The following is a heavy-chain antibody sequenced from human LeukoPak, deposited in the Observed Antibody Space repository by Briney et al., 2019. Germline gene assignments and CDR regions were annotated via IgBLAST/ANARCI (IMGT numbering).Heavy chain of an antibody. V-gene: IGHV3-23*01. CDR2: MSGSGGST. CDR3: AKDSGSMVRGPFDY. J-gene: IGHJ4*02. Sequence: GGSLRLSCAASGFTISTNYMNWVRQAPGKGLEWVSAMSGSGGSTYYADSVKGRFTISRDNSKNTLYLQMNSLRAEDTAVYYCAKDSGSMVRGPFDYWGQGTLVTVSS. CDR1: GFTISTNY. D-gene: IGHD3-10*01.